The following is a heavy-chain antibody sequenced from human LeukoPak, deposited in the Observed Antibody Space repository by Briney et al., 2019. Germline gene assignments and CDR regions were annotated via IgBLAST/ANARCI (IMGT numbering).Heavy chain of an antibody. D-gene: IGHD1-26*01. Sequence: GGSLRLSCAASGLTFSRYRMNWVRQAPGKGLEWVANIKQDGSEKYYVDSVKGRFTISRDNAKNSLFLQMNSLRAEDTAVYYCARDTRTFDYWGQGTLVTVSS. J-gene: IGHJ4*02. V-gene: IGHV3-7*01. CDR1: GLTFSRYR. CDR3: ARDTRTFDY. CDR2: IKQDGSEK.